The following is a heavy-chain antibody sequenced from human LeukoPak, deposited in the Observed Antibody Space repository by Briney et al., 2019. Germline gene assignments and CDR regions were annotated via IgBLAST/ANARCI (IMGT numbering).Heavy chain of an antibody. D-gene: IGHD3-9*01. CDR1: GGTFSSYA. CDR2: IIPIFGTA. J-gene: IGHJ4*02. V-gene: IGHV1-69*13. CDR3: ASSPLRYFDWLLSYYFDY. Sequence: SVKVSRKASGGTFSSYAISWVRQAPGQGLEWMGGIIPIFGTANYAQKFQGRVTITADESTSTAYMELSSLRSEDTAVYYCASSPLRYFDWLLSYYFDYWGQGTLVTVSS.